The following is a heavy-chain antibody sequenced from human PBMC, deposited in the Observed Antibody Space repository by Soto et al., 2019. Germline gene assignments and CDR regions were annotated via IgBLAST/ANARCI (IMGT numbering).Heavy chain of an antibody. CDR3: ANHPGAIVATPWFDP. CDR1: GFTFSSYA. Sequence: AGGSLRLSCAASGFTFSSYAMSWVRQAPGKGLEWVSAISGSGGSTYYADSVKGRFTISRDNSKNTLYLQMNSLRAEDTAVYYCANHPGAIVATPWFDPWSQGTLVTVSS. J-gene: IGHJ5*02. CDR2: ISGSGGST. V-gene: IGHV3-23*01. D-gene: IGHD2-15*01.